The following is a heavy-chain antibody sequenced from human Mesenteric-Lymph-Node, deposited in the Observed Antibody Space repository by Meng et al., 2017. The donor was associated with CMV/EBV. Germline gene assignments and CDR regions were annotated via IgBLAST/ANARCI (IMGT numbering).Heavy chain of an antibody. CDR2: INHSGST. CDR1: AGSFIGYY. J-gene: IGHJ4*02. Sequence: VQLQQWVAGLLKPSATLSLTCAVYAGSFIGYYWSWIRQPPGKGLEWIGEINHSGSTNYNPSLKSRVTISVDTSKNQFSLKLSSVTAADTAVYYCARHQRWLKSEGGFNYWGQGTLVTVSS. D-gene: IGHD4-23*01. V-gene: IGHV4-34*01. CDR3: ARHQRWLKSEGGFNY.